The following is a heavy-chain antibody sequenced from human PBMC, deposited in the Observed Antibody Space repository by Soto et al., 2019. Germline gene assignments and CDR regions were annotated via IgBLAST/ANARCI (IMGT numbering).Heavy chain of an antibody. CDR2: IGTAGDT. D-gene: IGHD6-13*01. Sequence: PGGSLRLSCAASGFTFSSYDMRWVLQATGKGLKWVSAIGTAGDTYYPGSVKGRFTISRENAKNSLYLQMNSLRAEDTAVYYCAREYGSSFHGMDVWGQGTTVTVS. CDR3: AREYGSSFHGMDV. J-gene: IGHJ6*02. CDR1: GFTFSSYD. V-gene: IGHV3-13*01.